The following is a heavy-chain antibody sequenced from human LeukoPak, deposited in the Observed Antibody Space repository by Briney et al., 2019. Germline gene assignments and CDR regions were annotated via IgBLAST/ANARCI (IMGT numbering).Heavy chain of an antibody. CDR3: ARDRDYAFDY. J-gene: IGHJ4*02. CDR1: GYTFTSYA. CDR2: ISAGNGNT. V-gene: IGHV1-3*01. D-gene: IGHD4-17*01. Sequence: ASVKVPCKASGYTFTSYAIHWVRQAPGQRLEWMGWISAGNGNTKYSQNFQGRVTFISNTSATTAFMELSSLRSEDAAVYYCARDRDYAFDYWGQGTLVTVSS.